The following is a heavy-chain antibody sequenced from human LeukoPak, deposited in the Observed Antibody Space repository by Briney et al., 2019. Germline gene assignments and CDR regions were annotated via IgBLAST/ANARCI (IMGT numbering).Heavy chain of an antibody. Sequence: PSETLSLTCTVSGGSISSSSYYWGWIRQPPGKGLEWIGSIYYSGSTYYNPSLKSRVTISVDTSKNQFSLKLSSVTAADTAVYYCARVHQGYDFWSGMGYYMDVWGKGTTVTVSS. J-gene: IGHJ6*03. D-gene: IGHD3-3*01. CDR2: IYYSGST. CDR1: GGSISSSSYY. V-gene: IGHV4-39*01. CDR3: ARVHQGYDFWSGMGYYMDV.